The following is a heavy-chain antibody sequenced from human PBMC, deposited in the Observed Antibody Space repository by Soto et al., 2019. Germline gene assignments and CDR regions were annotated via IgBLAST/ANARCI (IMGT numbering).Heavy chain of an antibody. CDR3: ARERRRAYYYDSSGYY. V-gene: IGHV1-3*01. CDR2: INAGNGNT. D-gene: IGHD3-22*01. CDR1: GYTFTSYA. Sequence: QVQLVQSGAEVKKPGASVKVSCKASGYTFTSYAMHWVRQAPGQRLEWMGWINAGNGNTKYSQKFQGRVTITRDTSASTAYMELSSLRSEVTAVYYCARERRRAYYYDSSGYYWGQGTLVTVSS. J-gene: IGHJ4*02.